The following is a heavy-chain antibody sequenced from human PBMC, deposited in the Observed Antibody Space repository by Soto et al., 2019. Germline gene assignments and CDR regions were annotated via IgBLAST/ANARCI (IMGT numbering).Heavy chain of an antibody. Sequence: SQTLSLTCAISGDSVSSNSAAWNWIRQSPSRGLEWLGRTYYRSKWYNDYAVSVKSRITINPDTSKNQFSLQLNSVTPEDTAVYYCARDNGIAARRPGNWFDHWGQGTLVTVSS. V-gene: IGHV6-1*01. D-gene: IGHD6-6*01. J-gene: IGHJ5*02. CDR1: GDSVSSNSAA. CDR3: ARDNGIAARRPGNWFDH. CDR2: TYYRSKWYN.